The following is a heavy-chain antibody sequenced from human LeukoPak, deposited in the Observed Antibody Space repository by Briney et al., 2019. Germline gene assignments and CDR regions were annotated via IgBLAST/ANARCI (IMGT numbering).Heavy chain of an antibody. D-gene: IGHD1-7*01. J-gene: IGHJ4*02. CDR2: INHRGET. Sequence: SETLSLTCAVSGTSFSAYYCNWIRQSPEKGLEWIGEINHRGETNYNPSLQSRVTMSVDTSKNQFSLRLTSLTAADTAIYYCARDPGIRGTAPDYWGQGTPVTVSS. CDR3: ARDPGIRGTAPDY. CDR1: GTSFSAYY. V-gene: IGHV4-34*01.